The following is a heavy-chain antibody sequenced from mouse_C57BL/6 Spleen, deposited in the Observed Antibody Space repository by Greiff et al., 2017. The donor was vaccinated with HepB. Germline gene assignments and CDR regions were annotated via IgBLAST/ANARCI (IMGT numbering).Heavy chain of an antibody. V-gene: IGHV5-17*01. CDR1: GFTFSDYG. CDR2: ISSGSSTI. CDR3: ARMYYYGSSCFDY. J-gene: IGHJ2*01. Sequence: EVKLMESGGGLVKPGGSLKLSCAASGFTFSDYGMHWVRQAPEKGLEWVAYISSGSSTIYYADTVKGRYTISRDNAKNTLFLQMTSLRSEDTAMYYWARMYYYGSSCFDYWGQGTTLTVSS. D-gene: IGHD1-1*01.